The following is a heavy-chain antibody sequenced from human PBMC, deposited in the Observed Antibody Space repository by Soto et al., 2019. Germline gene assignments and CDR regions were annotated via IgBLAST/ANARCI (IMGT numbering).Heavy chain of an antibody. J-gene: IGHJ4*01. Sequence: EVQLVESGGGLVQPGGSLRLSCAASGFTFNTYWMTWVRQAPGRALEWVANINGDGNDSYYVDSVRGRFTISRDNPKNSQYLQMNSLRVEDTAVYSCARGDCGDHVIRGFGYWGHGSLVTVAS. CDR1: GFTFNTYW. CDR3: ARGDCGDHVIRGFGY. V-gene: IGHV3-7*03. CDR2: INGDGNDS. D-gene: IGHD4-17*01.